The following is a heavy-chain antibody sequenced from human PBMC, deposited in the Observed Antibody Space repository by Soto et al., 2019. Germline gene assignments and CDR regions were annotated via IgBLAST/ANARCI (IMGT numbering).Heavy chain of an antibody. D-gene: IGHD3-16*01. CDR3: ARDLGGYRRLGLDAFDI. J-gene: IGHJ3*02. Sequence: EVQLVESGGGLVQPGGSLRLSCAASGFTFSSYWMHWVRQAPGKGLVWVSRINSDGSSTSYADSVKGRFTISRDNAKNTLYLQMNSLRAEDTAVYYCARDLGGYRRLGLDAFDIWGQGTMVTVSS. CDR2: INSDGSST. CDR1: GFTFSSYW. V-gene: IGHV3-74*01.